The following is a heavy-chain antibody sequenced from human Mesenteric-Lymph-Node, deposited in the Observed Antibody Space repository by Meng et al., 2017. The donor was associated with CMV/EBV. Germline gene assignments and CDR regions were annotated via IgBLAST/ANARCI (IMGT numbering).Heavy chain of an antibody. V-gene: IGHV4-34*01. Sequence: CPVFGVSFRGYYWSWIRQPPGKGLEWIGEINHSGRANYNPSLKSRVTISVDTSKNQFSLKLSSVTAADTAVYYCARGRVYYGSGSYVWGQGTLVTVSS. CDR1: GVSFRGYY. CDR3: ARGRVYYGSGSYV. CDR2: INHSGRA. D-gene: IGHD3-10*01. J-gene: IGHJ4*02.